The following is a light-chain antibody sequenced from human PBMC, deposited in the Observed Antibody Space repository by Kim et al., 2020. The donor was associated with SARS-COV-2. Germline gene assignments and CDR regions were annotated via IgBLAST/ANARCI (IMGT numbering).Light chain of an antibody. J-gene: IGKJ4*01. V-gene: IGKV1-5*03. CDR1: QSISSW. CDR2: ESS. CDR3: QQYNRYPLT. Sequence: DIQMTQSPSTLSASVGDRVTISCRASQSISSWLAWYQQKTGKAPNLLIYESSSLESGVPSRFSGSGSGTEFTLTISSLQPDDFATYYCQQYNRYPLTFGGGTKVDIK.